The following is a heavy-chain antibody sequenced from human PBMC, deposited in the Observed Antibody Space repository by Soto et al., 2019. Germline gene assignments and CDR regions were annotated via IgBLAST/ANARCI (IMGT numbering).Heavy chain of an antibody. J-gene: IGHJ3*02. CDR1: GVSFSGYY. Sequence: SETLSLTCAVYGVSFSGYYWSCIRQPPGKGLEWIGEINHSGSTNYNPSLKSRVTISVDTSKNQFSLKLSSVTAADTAVYYCARSLSGWAILRGFVDIWGQGTMVTVSS. CDR2: INHSGST. CDR3: ARSLSGWAILRGFVDI. V-gene: IGHV4-34*01. D-gene: IGHD6-19*01.